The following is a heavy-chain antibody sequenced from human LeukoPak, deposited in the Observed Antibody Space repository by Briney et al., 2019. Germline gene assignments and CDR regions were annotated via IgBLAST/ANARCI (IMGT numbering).Heavy chain of an antibody. CDR3: ARALVTTVVTNYFDY. CDR2: IYTSGST. Sequence: SETLSLTCTVSGGSISSGSYYWSWIRQPAGKGLEWIGRIYTSGSTNYNPSLKSRVTISVDTSKNQFSLKLSSVTAADSAVYYCARALVTTVVTNYFDYWGQGTLVTVSS. J-gene: IGHJ4*02. V-gene: IGHV4-61*02. D-gene: IGHD4-23*01. CDR1: GGSISSGSYY.